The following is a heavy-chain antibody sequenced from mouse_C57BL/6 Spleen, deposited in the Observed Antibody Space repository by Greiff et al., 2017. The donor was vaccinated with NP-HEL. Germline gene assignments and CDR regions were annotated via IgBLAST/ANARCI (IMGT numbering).Heavy chain of an antibody. J-gene: IGHJ2*01. CDR1: GYAFSIYW. Sequence: VKLQESGAELVKPGASVKISCKASGYAFSIYWMNWVKQRPGKGLEWIGQIYPGDGDTNYNGKFKGKATLTADKSSSTAYMQRSSLTSEDAAVYICARGRGGYECYYLDYWGQGTTLTVSS. CDR3: ARGRGGYECYYLDY. CDR2: IYPGDGDT. V-gene: IGHV1-80*01. D-gene: IGHD2-3*01.